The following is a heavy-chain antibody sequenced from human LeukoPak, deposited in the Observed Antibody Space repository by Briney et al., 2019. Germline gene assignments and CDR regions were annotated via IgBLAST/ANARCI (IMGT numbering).Heavy chain of an antibody. CDR3: AREVGS. CDR1: GFTFSDYY. D-gene: IGHD1-26*01. J-gene: IGHJ5*02. CDR2: IYASGST. V-gene: IGHV3-66*01. Sequence: GGSLRLSCAASGFTFSDYYMSWVRQAPGKGLKWVSVIYASGSTYYADSMKDRFTISRDNSKNTLYLQINSLRAEDTAVYYCAREVGSWGQGTLVTVSS.